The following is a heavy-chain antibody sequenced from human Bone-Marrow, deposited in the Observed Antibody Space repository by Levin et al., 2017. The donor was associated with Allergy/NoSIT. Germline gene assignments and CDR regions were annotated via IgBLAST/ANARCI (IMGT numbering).Heavy chain of an antibody. CDR2: INWNGGSP. CDR3: VRDAYITMVHEGPELVGPEDSYYHHYYMDV. V-gene: IGHV3-20*01. CDR1: GFTFDDYG. J-gene: IGHJ6*03. D-gene: IGHD3-10*01. Sequence: RTGGSLRLSCAASGFTFDDYGMTWVRQAPGKGLEWVSSINWNGGSPRYADSVKGRFSISRDNAKNSLYLQMNSLRAEDTALYHCVRDAYITMVHEGPELVGPEDSYYHHYYMDVWGKGTTVTVSS.